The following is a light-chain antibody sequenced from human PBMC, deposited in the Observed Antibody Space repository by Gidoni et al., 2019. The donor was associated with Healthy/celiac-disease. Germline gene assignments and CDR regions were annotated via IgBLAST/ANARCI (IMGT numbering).Light chain of an antibody. CDR1: QDISNY. J-gene: IGKJ4*01. CDR3: QQYDNLQLT. Sequence: DIQITHSPSSLSASVGDRVTITCQASQDISNYLNWYQQKPGKAPKLLIYDASNLETGVPSRFSGSGSGTDFTFTISSLQPEDIATYYCQQYDNLQLTFGGGTKVEIK. CDR2: DAS. V-gene: IGKV1-33*01.